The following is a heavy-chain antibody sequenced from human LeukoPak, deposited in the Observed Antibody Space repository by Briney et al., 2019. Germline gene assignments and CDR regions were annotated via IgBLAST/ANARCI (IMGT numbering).Heavy chain of an antibody. D-gene: IGHD3-10*01. Sequence: GGSLRLSCAASGFTVSSNYMSWVRQAPGKGLEWVSAISGSGGSTYYADSVKGRFTISRDNSKNTLYLQMNSLRAEDTAVYYCAKEAYGSGSYYYGMDVWGQGTTVTVSS. CDR3: AKEAYGSGSYYYGMDV. V-gene: IGHV3-23*01. J-gene: IGHJ6*02. CDR2: ISGSGGST. CDR1: GFTVSSNY.